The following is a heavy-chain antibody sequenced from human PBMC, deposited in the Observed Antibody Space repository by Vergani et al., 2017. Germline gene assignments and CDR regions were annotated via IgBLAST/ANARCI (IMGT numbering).Heavy chain of an antibody. CDR1: GGSFSSYA. CDR2: ISYDGSNK. J-gene: IGHJ2*01. V-gene: IGHV3-30-3*01. CDR3: ARGTLAYCGGDCYLTNWYFDL. D-gene: IGHD2-21*01. Sequence: QVQLQQWGAGLLKPSETLSLTCAVDGGSFSSYAMHWVRQAPGKGLEWVAVISYDGSNKYYADSVKGRFTISRDNSKNTLYLQMNSLRAEDTAVYYCARGTLAYCGGDCYLTNWYFDLWGRGTLVTVSS.